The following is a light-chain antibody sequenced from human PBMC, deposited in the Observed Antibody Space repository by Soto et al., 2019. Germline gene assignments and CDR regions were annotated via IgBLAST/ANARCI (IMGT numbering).Light chain of an antibody. V-gene: IGLV3-1*01. CDR1: NLGDKY. Sequence: SYELTQPPSVSVSPGQTASITCSGYNLGDKYVSWYQQKAGQSPLSVIFQDVKRPSGIPDRFSGSNSGNTATLTISGTQSIDEADYYCQAWDSSTFYVFGSGTKVTVL. J-gene: IGLJ1*01. CDR3: QAWDSSTFYV. CDR2: QDV.